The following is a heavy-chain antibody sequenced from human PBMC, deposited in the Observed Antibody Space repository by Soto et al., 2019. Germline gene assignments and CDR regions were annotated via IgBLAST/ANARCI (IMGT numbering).Heavy chain of an antibody. V-gene: IGHV3-74*01. D-gene: IGHD3-10*01. CDR1: GCTFGSYW. CDR3: SRETLWVGESPRS. CDR2: INGDGSRI. Sequence: EVQLVESGGGSVQTVGSLKISCAASGCTFGSYWMDWVRQAPGKCLFWVSRINGDGSRINYADSVKARFTISRDNAQNTLYLQMHSLRADDSAVYYCSRETLWVGESPRSGGQGTLVTVSS. J-gene: IGHJ4*02.